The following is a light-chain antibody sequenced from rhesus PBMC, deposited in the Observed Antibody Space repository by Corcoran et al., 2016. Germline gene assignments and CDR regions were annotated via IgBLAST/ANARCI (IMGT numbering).Light chain of an antibody. Sequence: DIQMTQSPSSLSASVGDRVTITCRASQGISTYLNWYQQKPVKAPKRLIYAASSLESGVPSRFSDSGSGTDFTLTISSLQPEDFATYYCLQYNSNPRTFGQGTKVEIK. CDR1: QGISTY. V-gene: IGKV1-43*01. J-gene: IGKJ1*01. CDR2: AAS. CDR3: LQYNSNPRT.